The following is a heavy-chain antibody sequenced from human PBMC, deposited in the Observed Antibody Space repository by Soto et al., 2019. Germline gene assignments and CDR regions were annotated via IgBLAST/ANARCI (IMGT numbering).Heavy chain of an antibody. J-gene: IGHJ6*03. CDR1: GGSISSYY. V-gene: IGHV4-59*08. D-gene: IGHD5-12*01. CDR3: ARIKRGYSGYDWGYYYYYMDV. Sequence: SETLSLTCTVSGGSISSYYWSWIRQPPGKGLEWIGYIYYSGSTNYNPSLKSRVTISVDTSKNQFSLKLSSVTAADTAVYYCARIKRGYSGYDWGYYYYYMDVWGKGTTVTVSS. CDR2: IYYSGST.